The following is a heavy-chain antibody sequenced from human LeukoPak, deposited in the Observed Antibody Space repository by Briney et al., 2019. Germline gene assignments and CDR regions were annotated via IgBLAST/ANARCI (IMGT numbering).Heavy chain of an antibody. CDR3: ARDDPYFFDY. V-gene: IGHV3-7*01. CDR2: IKHDGSEK. CDR1: GFTFRRFW. Sequence: PGGSLRLSCAASGFTFRRFWMSWARQAPGKGLEWVAKIKHDGSEKYYVDSVKGRFTISRDNAKNSLFLQMDSLRVEDTAIYFCARDDPYFFDYWGQGTLVTVSS. J-gene: IGHJ4*02.